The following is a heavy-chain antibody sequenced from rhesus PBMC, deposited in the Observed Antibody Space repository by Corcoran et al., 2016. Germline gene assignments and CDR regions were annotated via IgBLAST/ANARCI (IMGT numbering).Heavy chain of an antibody. D-gene: IGHD6-43*01. Sequence: QVQLQESGPAVVKPSETLSLTCAVPCVSIRISHWLDWFLQSPGEGLEWIGGCYGSAASTVYSPSLKSRVTLSIDTSKNQFSLKLSSVTAADTAVYFCARHLGSSYGWRFDVWGAGVLVTVSS. CDR2: CYGSAAST. V-gene: IGHV4-93*02. CDR1: CVSIRISHW. CDR3: ARHLGSSYGWRFDV. J-gene: IGHJ5-1*01.